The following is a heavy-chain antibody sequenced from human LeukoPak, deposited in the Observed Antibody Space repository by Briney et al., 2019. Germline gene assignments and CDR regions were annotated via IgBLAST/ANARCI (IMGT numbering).Heavy chain of an antibody. D-gene: IGHD2-2*01. CDR1: GFTFSNYE. V-gene: IGHV3-48*03. J-gene: IGHJ4*02. Sequence: PGGSLRLSCEASGFTFSNYEMNWVRQAPGKGLEWVSHISGSGRTMYYADSVKGRFTISRDNAKNSLSLQMNSLRAEDTAVYYCAREDASAIDYWGQGALVTVSS. CDR3: AREDASAIDY. CDR2: ISGSGRTM.